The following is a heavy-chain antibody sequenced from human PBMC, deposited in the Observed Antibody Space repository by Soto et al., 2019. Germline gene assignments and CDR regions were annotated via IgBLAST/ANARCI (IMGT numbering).Heavy chain of an antibody. CDR2: INPSGGST. V-gene: IGHV1-46*01. D-gene: IGHD6-6*01. CDR3: ARERYSSSSPYYSYGMDV. J-gene: IGHJ6*02. Sequence: ASVKVSCKASGYTFTSYYMHWVRQAPGQGLEWMGIINPSGGSTSYAQKFQGRVTMTRDTSTSTVYMELSSLRSEDTAVYYCARERYSSSSPYYSYGMDVWGQATTVTVSS. CDR1: GYTFTSYY.